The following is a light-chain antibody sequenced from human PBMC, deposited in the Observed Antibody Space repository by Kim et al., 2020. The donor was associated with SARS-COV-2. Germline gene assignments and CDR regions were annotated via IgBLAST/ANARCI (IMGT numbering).Light chain of an antibody. CDR1: NIGSKS. Sequence: APGKTARITCGGNNIGSKSLHWYQQKPGQAPGLVIYYDSDRPSGIPERFSGSNSGNTATLTISRVEAGDEADYYCQVWDSSSDHPVFGGGTQLTVL. CDR3: QVWDSSSDHPV. V-gene: IGLV3-21*04. CDR2: YDS. J-gene: IGLJ3*02.